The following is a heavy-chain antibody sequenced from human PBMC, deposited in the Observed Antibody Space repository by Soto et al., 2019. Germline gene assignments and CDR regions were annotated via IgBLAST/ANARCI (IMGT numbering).Heavy chain of an antibody. Sequence: PSETLSLTGSVSGYAISSGYYWGWIRQPPGKGLEWIGNIYLNGYAYYNPSLKSRVTISVDTSKNQFSLKLSSVTAADTAVYYCARGGFSSTWHLDYWGQGTLVTVSS. CDR1: GYAISSGYY. V-gene: IGHV4-38-2*02. D-gene: IGHD6-13*01. CDR2: IYLNGYA. J-gene: IGHJ4*02. CDR3: ARGGFSSTWHLDY.